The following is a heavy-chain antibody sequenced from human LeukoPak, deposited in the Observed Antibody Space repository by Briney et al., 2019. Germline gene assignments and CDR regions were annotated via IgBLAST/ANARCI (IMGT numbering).Heavy chain of an antibody. CDR2: ISRSSDYI. V-gene: IGHV3-21*01. CDR1: GFTFSTYS. D-gene: IGHD5-18*01. Sequence: PGGSLRLSCAASGFTFSTYSMNWFRQAPGKGLEGVSSISRSSDYIYYADSLKGRFTISRDNAKNSLFLQMNSLRAEDTAVYYCARVYTYGSPTSYLDYRGQGTVVTVSS. J-gene: IGHJ4*02. CDR3: ARVYTYGSPTSYLDY.